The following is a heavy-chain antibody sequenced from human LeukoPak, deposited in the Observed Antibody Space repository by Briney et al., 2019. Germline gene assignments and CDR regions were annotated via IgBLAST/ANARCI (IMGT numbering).Heavy chain of an antibody. J-gene: IGHJ4*02. CDR3: AKDYCSSTSCYLAY. CDR2: ISWDGGST. V-gene: IGHV3-43D*04. Sequence: PGGSLRLSCAASGFTFSSYAMSWVRQAPGKGLEWVSLISWDGGSTYYADSVKGRFTISRDNSKNSLYLQMNSLRAEDTALYYCAKDYCSSTSCYLAYWGQGTLVTVSS. CDR1: GFTFSSYA. D-gene: IGHD2-2*01.